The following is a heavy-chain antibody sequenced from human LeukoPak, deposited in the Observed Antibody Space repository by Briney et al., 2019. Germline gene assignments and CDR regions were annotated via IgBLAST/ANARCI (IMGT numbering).Heavy chain of an antibody. V-gene: IGHV4-4*09. CDR1: GGSISSYY. J-gene: IGHJ4*02. CDR2: IYTSGST. Sequence: SETLSLTCTVSGGSISSYYWSWIRQPPGKGLEWIGYIYTSGSTNYNPSLKSRVTISVDTSKDQFSLKLSSVTAADTAVYYCARQTSSSGWSDYWGQGTLVTVSS. CDR3: ARQTSSSGWSDY. D-gene: IGHD6-19*01.